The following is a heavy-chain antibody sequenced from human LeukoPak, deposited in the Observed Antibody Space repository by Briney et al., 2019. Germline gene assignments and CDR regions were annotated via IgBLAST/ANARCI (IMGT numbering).Heavy chain of an antibody. Sequence: SETLSLTCTVSGGSISSGSYYLSWIWQPAGKGLECIRRIYTSGSTNYNPSLKSRATISVDTSKNQFSLKLSSVTAADTAVYYCARSLFPAFDIWGQGTMVTVSS. V-gene: IGHV4-61*02. CDR1: GGSISSGSYY. D-gene: IGHD2-21*01. CDR2: IYTSGST. CDR3: ARSLFPAFDI. J-gene: IGHJ3*02.